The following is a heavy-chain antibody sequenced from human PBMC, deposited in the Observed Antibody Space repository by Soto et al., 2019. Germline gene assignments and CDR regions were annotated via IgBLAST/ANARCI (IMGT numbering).Heavy chain of an antibody. D-gene: IGHD1-1*01. CDR2: ISSSSSYI. CDR1: GFTFSSYS. V-gene: IGHV3-21*01. Sequence: EVQLVESGGGLVKPGGSLRLSCVASGFTFSSYSMTWVRQAPGKGLEWVSTISSSSSYIYYADSVKGRFSISRDNARNSLYLQMNSLRAEDTALYYCATDQLSLLNYDYWGQGTLVTVSS. J-gene: IGHJ4*02. CDR3: ATDQLSLLNYDY.